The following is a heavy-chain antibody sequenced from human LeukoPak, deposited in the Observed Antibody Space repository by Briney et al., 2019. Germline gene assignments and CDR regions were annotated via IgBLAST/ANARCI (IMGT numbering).Heavy chain of an antibody. CDR1: GFTFSRYW. V-gene: IGHV3-48*04. J-gene: IGHJ3*02. Sequence: GGSLRLSCAASGFTFSRYWVTWVRQAPGKGLEWVSYISSSGSTIYYADSVKGRFTISRDNAKNTVYLQMSSLRAEDTAVYYCARPRTYSRATDAFDIWGQGTMVTVSS. CDR3: ARPRTYSRATDAFDI. CDR2: ISSSGSTI. D-gene: IGHD4-11*01.